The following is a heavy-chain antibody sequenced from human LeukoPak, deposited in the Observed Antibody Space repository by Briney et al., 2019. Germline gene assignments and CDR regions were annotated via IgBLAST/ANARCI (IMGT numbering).Heavy chain of an antibody. CDR3: ARDLLWFGERYYYMDV. Sequence: GESLRLSCAASGFAFNTYSMNWVRQAPGKGLEWVSFIFSSSTYIYYTDSVKGRFTISRDNARNSLYLQMDNLRAEDTGVYYCARDLLWFGERYYYMDVWGKGTTVTISS. CDR1: GFAFNTYS. D-gene: IGHD3-10*01. CDR2: IFSSSTYI. J-gene: IGHJ6*03. V-gene: IGHV3-21*03.